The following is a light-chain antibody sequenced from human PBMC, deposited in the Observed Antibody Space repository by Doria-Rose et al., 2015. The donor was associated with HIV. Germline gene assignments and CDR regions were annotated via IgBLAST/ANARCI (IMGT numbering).Light chain of an antibody. CDR3: HQYGTSWT. V-gene: IGKV3-20*01. J-gene: IGKJ1*01. CDR2: DGS. CDR1: QSFSSTY. Sequence: QTPGNMSLSPGERATLPCRASQSFSSTYLAWYQQKPGQAPSLLIYDGSTRATGIPDRFSASGSGADFTLTINRLEPEDFAPYYCHQYGTSWTFGQGTKVEI.